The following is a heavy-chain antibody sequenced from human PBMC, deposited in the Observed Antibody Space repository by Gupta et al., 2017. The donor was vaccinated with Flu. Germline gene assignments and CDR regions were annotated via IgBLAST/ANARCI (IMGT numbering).Heavy chain of an antibody. CDR2: IKQDGSEK. CDR3: ARDLSTHVERNYYYYGMDV. Sequence: VQLVESGGGLAQPGGPLRLSCAASGFPSRSYSMGWVRQAPGTGLEWVANIKQDGSEKDYVDSVKGRFTISRDNAKNSLYLQMNSLRAEDTAVYYCARDLSTHVERNYYYYGMDVWGQGTTVTGSS. V-gene: IGHV3-7*04. J-gene: IGHJ6*02. CDR1: GFPSRSYS. D-gene: IGHD3-10*02.